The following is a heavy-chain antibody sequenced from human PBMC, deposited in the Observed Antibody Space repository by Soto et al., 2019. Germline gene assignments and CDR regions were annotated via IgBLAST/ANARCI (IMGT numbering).Heavy chain of an antibody. D-gene: IGHD3-3*01. V-gene: IGHV3-23*01. Sequence: PGGSLRLSCAASGFTFSSYAMSWVRQAPGKGLEWVSAISGSGGSTYYADSVKGRFTISRDNSKNTLYLQMNSLRAEDTAVYYCAKDIVNFWSGSGYYYYGMDVWGQGTTVTVSS. J-gene: IGHJ6*02. CDR1: GFTFSSYA. CDR2: ISGSGGST. CDR3: AKDIVNFWSGSGYYYYGMDV.